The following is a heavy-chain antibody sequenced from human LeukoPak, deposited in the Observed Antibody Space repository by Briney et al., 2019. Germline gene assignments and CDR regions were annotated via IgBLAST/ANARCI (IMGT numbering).Heavy chain of an antibody. CDR1: GGSISSYY. CDR2: IYTSGST. Sequence: PSETLSLTCAVSGGSISSYYWSWIRQPAGKGLEWIGRIYTSGSTNYNPSLKSRVTMSVDTSKNQFSLKLSSVTAADTAVYYCAREILLWFGESRNWFDPWGQGTLVTVSS. V-gene: IGHV4-4*07. D-gene: IGHD3-10*01. J-gene: IGHJ5*02. CDR3: AREILLWFGESRNWFDP.